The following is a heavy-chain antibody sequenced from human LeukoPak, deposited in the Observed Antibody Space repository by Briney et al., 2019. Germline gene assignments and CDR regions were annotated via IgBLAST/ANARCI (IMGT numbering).Heavy chain of an antibody. CDR2: IYHSGNT. V-gene: IGHV4-38-2*02. D-gene: IGHD3-10*01. Sequence: SETLSLTCTVSGYSISSDYYWGWIQQPPGKGLEWIGNIYHSGNTYYNPSLKSRVIISVDTSKNQFSLKLSSVTAADTAVYYCTRVPNYTFDIWGQGTMVTVSS. J-gene: IGHJ3*02. CDR3: TRVPNYTFDI. CDR1: GYSISSDYY.